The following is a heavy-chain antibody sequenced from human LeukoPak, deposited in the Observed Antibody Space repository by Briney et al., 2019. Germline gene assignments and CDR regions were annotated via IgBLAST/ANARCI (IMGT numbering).Heavy chain of an antibody. Sequence: GGSLRLSCAASGFTFSNYWMSWVRQAPGKGLEWVANIKQDGSEEYYVDSVKGRFTISRDNAKNSLYLQMNSLRAEDTAVYYCARGDYYYYYGMDVWGQGTTVTVSS. D-gene: IGHD2-21*02. V-gene: IGHV3-7*01. CDR3: ARGDYYYYYGMDV. J-gene: IGHJ6*02. CDR2: IKQDGSEE. CDR1: GFTFSNYW.